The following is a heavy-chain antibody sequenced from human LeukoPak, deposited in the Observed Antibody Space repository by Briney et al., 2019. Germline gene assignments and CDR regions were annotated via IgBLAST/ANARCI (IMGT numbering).Heavy chain of an antibody. CDR3: ARRSGGGPFDY. V-gene: IGHV4-34*01. CDR1: GGSFSGYY. Sequence: SETLSLTCAVYGGSFSGYYWSWIRQPPGKGLEWIGEINHSGSTNYNPSLKSRVTISVDTSKNQFSLKLSSVTAADTAVYYCARRSGGGPFDYWGQGTLVTVSS. CDR2: INHSGST. J-gene: IGHJ4*02. D-gene: IGHD3-10*01.